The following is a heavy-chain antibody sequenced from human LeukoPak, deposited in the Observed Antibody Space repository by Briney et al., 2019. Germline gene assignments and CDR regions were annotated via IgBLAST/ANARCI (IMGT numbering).Heavy chain of an antibody. Sequence: GSVKVSCKASGYTFTSYGISWVRQAPGQGLELMGWISAYNGNTNYAQKLQGRVTMTTDTSTSTAYMELRSLRSDDTAVYYCARERSLFGDGYNSHWGQGTLVTVSS. CDR2: ISAYNGNT. V-gene: IGHV1-18*01. CDR3: ARERSLFGDGYNSH. D-gene: IGHD5-24*01. CDR1: GYTFTSYG. J-gene: IGHJ4*02.